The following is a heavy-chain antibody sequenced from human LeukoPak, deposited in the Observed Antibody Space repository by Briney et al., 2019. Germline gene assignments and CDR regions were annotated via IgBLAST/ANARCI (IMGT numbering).Heavy chain of an antibody. V-gene: IGHV3-23*01. D-gene: IGHD3-16*01. CDR3: AKDWGGVPEYLQH. CDR1: GFTFDNYA. Sequence: GGSLRLSCGASGFTFDNYAMTWVRQAPGKGLESVASTVASGTRAYYADSVKGRFTISRDNFKNVLYLQMSSLRAEDTAIYYCAKDWGGVPEYLQHWGQGTPVTVSS. J-gene: IGHJ1*01. CDR2: TVASGTRA.